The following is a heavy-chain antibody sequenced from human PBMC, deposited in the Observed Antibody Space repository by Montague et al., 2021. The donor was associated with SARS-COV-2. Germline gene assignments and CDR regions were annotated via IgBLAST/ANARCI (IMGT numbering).Heavy chain of an antibody. V-gene: IGHV4-39*01. D-gene: IGHD2-8*01. J-gene: IGHJ4*02. Sequence: SETLSLTCTVSGGSISSSSYYWGWIRQPPEKGLEWIGSIYYSGSTYYNPSLKSRVTISVDTSKNQFSLKLSSVTAADTAVYYCATITLGYCTNGVCQPPDYWGQGTLVTVSS. CDR1: GGSISSSSYY. CDR2: IYYSGST. CDR3: ATITLGYCTNGVCQPPDY.